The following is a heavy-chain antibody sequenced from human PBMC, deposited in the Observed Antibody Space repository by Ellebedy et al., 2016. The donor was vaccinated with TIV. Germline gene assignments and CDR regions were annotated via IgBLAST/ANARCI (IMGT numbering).Heavy chain of an antibody. CDR3: ARRLDDSPTDYYFDY. CDR1: GDSFSSSPYY. CDR2: IYYSGST. J-gene: IGHJ4*02. Sequence: MPSETLSLTCTVSGDSFSSSPYYWGWIRQPPGKGLEWIGSIYYSGSTYYNPSLKSRVTISVDTSKNQFSLKLSSVTSADTAVYYCARRLDDSPTDYYFDYWGQGTLVTVSS. V-gene: IGHV4-39*01. D-gene: IGHD3-22*01.